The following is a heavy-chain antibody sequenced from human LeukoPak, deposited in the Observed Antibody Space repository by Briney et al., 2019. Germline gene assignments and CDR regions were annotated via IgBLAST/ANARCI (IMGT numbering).Heavy chain of an antibody. CDR3: ARGLGSSSWYVAQRYWYFDL. J-gene: IGHJ2*01. D-gene: IGHD6-13*01. V-gene: IGHV4-4*07. CDR2: IYTSGST. Sequence: SETLSLTCAVSGGSISSYYWSWIRQPAGKGLEWIGRIYTSGSTNYNPSLKSRVTMSVDTSKNQFSLKLSSVTAADTAVYYCARGLGSSSWYVAQRYWYFDLWGRGTLVTVPS. CDR1: GGSISSYY.